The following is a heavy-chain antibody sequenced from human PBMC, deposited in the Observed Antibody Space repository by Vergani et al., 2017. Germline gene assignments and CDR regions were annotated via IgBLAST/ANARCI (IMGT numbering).Heavy chain of an antibody. Sequence: QVQLQQWGAGLLKPSETLSLTCAVYGGSFSGYYWRWIRQPPGKGLEWIGEINHSGSTNYNPSLKSRVTISVDTSKNQCSLKLSSVTAADTSVYYCARGGNVDTAMAAVGYYYYGMDVWGQGTTVTVSS. CDR2: INHSGST. CDR3: ARGGNVDTAMAAVGYYYYGMDV. V-gene: IGHV4-34*01. J-gene: IGHJ6*02. CDR1: GGSFSGYY. D-gene: IGHD5-18*01.